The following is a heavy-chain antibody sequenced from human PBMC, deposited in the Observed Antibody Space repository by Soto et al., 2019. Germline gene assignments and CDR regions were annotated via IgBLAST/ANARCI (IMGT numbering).Heavy chain of an antibody. Sequence: SVKVSCKASGGTFSSYTISWVRQAPGQGLEWMGRIIPILGIANYAQKFQGRVTITADKSTSTAYMELSSLRSEDTAVYYCARTLPAPTAYYYYYMDVWGKGTTVTVSS. CDR1: GGTFSSYT. J-gene: IGHJ6*03. CDR2: IIPILGIA. V-gene: IGHV1-69*02. D-gene: IGHD3-16*01. CDR3: ARTLPAPTAYYYYYMDV.